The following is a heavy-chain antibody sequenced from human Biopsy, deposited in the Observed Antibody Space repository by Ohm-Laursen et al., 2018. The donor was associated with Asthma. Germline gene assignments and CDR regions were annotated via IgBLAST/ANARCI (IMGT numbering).Heavy chain of an antibody. D-gene: IGHD3-3*02. CDR3: ARTFHFWSPYHAEHYQL. Sequence: SLRLSCTASGSTFGDYWMSWVRQVPGKGLEWVANIKHVGTEKNHVDSLKGRFTISRDNAKNSLYLQMNSLRAEDTAVYYCARTFHFWSPYHAEHYQLWGQGTLVTVPS. V-gene: IGHV3-7*01. CDR1: GSTFGDYW. CDR2: IKHVGTEK. J-gene: IGHJ1*01.